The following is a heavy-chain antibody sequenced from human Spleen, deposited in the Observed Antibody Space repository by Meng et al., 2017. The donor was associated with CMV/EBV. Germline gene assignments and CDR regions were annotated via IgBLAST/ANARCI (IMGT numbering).Heavy chain of an antibody. Sequence: GGSLRLSCAASGFTFSDHYMSWIRQAPGKGLEWLSYISGTSSTIYEANSVKGRFTVSRDNAKNTLYLQMNSLRAEDTAVYYCARGTVAYGSGIFPLYGMDVWGQGTTVTVSS. CDR2: ISGTSSTI. CDR3: ARGTVAYGSGIFPLYGMDV. J-gene: IGHJ6*02. CDR1: GFTFSDHY. V-gene: IGHV3-11*04. D-gene: IGHD3-10*01.